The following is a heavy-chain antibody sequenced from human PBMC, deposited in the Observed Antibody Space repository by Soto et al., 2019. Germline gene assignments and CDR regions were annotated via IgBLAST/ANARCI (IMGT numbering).Heavy chain of an antibody. CDR2: INAGNGNT. V-gene: IGHV1-3*01. CDR3: AVGISPVAGRDAFDI. D-gene: IGHD6-19*01. J-gene: IGHJ3*02. Sequence: AASVKVSCKASGYTFTSYAMHWVRQAPGQRLEWMGWINAGNGNTKYSQKFQGRVTITRDTSASTAYMELSSLRSEDTAVYYCAVGISPVAGRDAFDIWGQGTMVTVSS. CDR1: GYTFTSYA.